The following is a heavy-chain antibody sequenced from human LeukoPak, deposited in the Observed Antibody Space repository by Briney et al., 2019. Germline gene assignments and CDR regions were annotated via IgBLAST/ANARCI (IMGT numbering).Heavy chain of an antibody. CDR3: ARGGHGHTQNDY. CDR2: INPNTGGT. CDR1: GYTFTDYH. J-gene: IGHJ4*02. Sequence: ASVKVSCKASGYTFTDYHIHWVRQAPGQGLEWMGWINPNTGGTNYAQNFQGRVTMTRDTSITTSYMDLSSLLSNDTALYYCARGGHGHTQNDYWGEGTLLTVSS. D-gene: IGHD5-24*01. V-gene: IGHV1-2*02.